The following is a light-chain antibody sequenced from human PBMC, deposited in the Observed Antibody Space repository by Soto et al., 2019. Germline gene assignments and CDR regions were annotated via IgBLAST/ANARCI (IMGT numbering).Light chain of an antibody. J-gene: IGKJ1*01. Sequence: DIQMTQSPYSLSASVGDRVTITCRASESIRNNLNWYQQKPGKAPKLLIYAASTLQSGVPSRFSGGGSGTEFTLTIGSLQPEDFTTYYCQQTYSTPRGAFGQGTKVDIK. CDR1: ESIRNN. CDR2: AAS. V-gene: IGKV1-39*01. CDR3: QQTYSTPRGA.